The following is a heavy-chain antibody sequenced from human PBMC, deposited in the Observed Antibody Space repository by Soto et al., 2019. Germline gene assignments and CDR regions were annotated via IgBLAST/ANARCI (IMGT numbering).Heavy chain of an antibody. V-gene: IGHV1-2*02. J-gene: IGHJ2*01. Sequence: ASVKVSCKASGYTFTGYYMHWVRQAPGQGLEWMGWINPNSGGTNYAQKFQGRVTMTRDTSISTAYMELSRLRSDDTAVYYCARDYCSSGSCYGWYFDLWGRGTLVTVSS. D-gene: IGHD2-15*01. CDR2: INPNSGGT. CDR3: ARDYCSSGSCYGWYFDL. CDR1: GYTFTGYY.